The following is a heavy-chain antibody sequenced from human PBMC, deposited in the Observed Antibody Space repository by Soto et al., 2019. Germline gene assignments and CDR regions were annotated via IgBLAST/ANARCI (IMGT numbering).Heavy chain of an antibody. J-gene: IGHJ3*02. Sequence: GGSLRLSCAASGFTFSSYAMSWVRQAPGKGLEWVSAISGSGGSTYYADSVKGRFTISRDNSKNTLYLQMNSLRAEDTAVYYCAKDRGCNWNHDCNDAFDIWGQGTMVTVSS. D-gene: IGHD1-1*01. CDR1: GFTFSSYA. CDR2: ISGSGGST. CDR3: AKDRGCNWNHDCNDAFDI. V-gene: IGHV3-23*01.